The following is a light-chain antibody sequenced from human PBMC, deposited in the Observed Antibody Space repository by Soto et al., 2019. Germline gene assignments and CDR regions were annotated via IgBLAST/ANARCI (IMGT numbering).Light chain of an antibody. CDR2: DAS. Sequence: MVVSKSPATVSSSPGETAMLSGRVSQRAASSLAWYPQKPGQAPRLLIYDASNRATGIPARFSASGSGTDFTLTINSLEPDDVAVYYCQQRSYLFSFGGGSKV. CDR3: QQRSYLFS. J-gene: IGKJ4*01. CDR1: QRAASS. V-gene: IGKV3-11*01.